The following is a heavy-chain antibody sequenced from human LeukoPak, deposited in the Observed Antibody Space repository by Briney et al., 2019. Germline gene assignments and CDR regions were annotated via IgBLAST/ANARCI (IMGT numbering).Heavy chain of an antibody. Sequence: GGSLRLSCAASGLTLSSYWMSWVRQAPGKGLEWVANIKQDGSEKYYVDSVKGRFTISRDNAKNSLYLQMNSLRAEDTAVYYCARDLAARPHWFDPWGQGTLVTVSS. D-gene: IGHD6-6*01. CDR1: GLTLSSYW. V-gene: IGHV3-7*01. CDR3: ARDLAARPHWFDP. CDR2: IKQDGSEK. J-gene: IGHJ5*02.